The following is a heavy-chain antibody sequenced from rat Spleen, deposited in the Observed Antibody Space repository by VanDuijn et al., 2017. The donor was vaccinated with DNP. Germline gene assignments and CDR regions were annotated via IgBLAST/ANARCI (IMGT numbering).Heavy chain of an antibody. Sequence: QVQLQQSGAELTKPGSSVKISCKASDYTFTSYYITWIKQTTGQGLEYIGNINAGSGGTHYNEKLQGTATLTVDKSSSTSFMQLSSLTPDDSAVYYCARPVRTYYWYFDFWGPGTMVTVSS. J-gene: IGHJ1*01. CDR1: DYTFTSYY. V-gene: IGHV1-43*01. D-gene: IGHD4-3*01. CDR2: INAGSGGT. CDR3: ARPVRTYYWYFDF.